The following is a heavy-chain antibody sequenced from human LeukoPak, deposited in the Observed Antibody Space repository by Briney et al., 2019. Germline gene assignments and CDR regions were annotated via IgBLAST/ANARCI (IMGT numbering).Heavy chain of an antibody. Sequence: GGSLRLSCAASGFTFSSYGMPWVRQAPGKGLEGVAVISYDGSNKYYADSVKGRFTISRDNSKNTLYLQMNSLRAEDTAVYYCARADYYDSSPTFDYWGQGTLVTVSS. CDR1: GFTFSSYG. D-gene: IGHD3-22*01. CDR2: ISYDGSNK. CDR3: ARADYYDSSPTFDY. J-gene: IGHJ4*02. V-gene: IGHV3-30*19.